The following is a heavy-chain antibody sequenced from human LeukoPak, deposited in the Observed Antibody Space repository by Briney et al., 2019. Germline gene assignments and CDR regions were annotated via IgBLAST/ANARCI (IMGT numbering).Heavy chain of an antibody. D-gene: IGHD3-9*01. J-gene: IGHJ3*02. CDR3: ARAYDILTGYDAFDI. V-gene: IGHV1-8*01. Sequence: ASVKVSCKASGYTFTSYDINWVRQATGQGLEWMGWMNPNSGNTGYAQKFQGRVTMTRNTSISTAYMELSSLRSEDTAVNYCARAYDILTGYDAFDIWGQGTMVTVSS. CDR1: GYTFTSYD. CDR2: MNPNSGNT.